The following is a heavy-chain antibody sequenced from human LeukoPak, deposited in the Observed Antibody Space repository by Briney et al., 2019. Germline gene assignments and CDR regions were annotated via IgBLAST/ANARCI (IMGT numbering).Heavy chain of an antibody. CDR3: ARIVGTNYFDH. V-gene: IGHV4-59*01. CDR1: DASIINYY. CDR2: TYYSGST. Sequence: SKTLSLTCTVSDASIINYYWSWIRQPPGKGLEWIAYTYYSGSTNYNPSLKSRVTISVDTSKNQFSLRLNSVTAADTAVYYCARIVGTNYFDHWGQGTLVTVSS. D-gene: IGHD1-26*01. J-gene: IGHJ4*02.